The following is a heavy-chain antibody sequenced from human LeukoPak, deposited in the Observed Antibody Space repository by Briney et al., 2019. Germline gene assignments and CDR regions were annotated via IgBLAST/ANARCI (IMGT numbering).Heavy chain of an antibody. CDR2: IYYSGST. D-gene: IGHD5-12*01. CDR3: TRDQRSGYSGYDYYYYYYMDV. CDR1: GGSISSYY. Sequence: ASETLSLTCTVSGGSISSYYWSWIRQPPGKGLEWIGYIYYSGSTNYNPSLKSRVTISVDTSKNQFSLKLSSVTAADTAVYYCTRDQRSGYSGYDYYYYYYMDVWGKGTTVTVSS. V-gene: IGHV4-59*12. J-gene: IGHJ6*03.